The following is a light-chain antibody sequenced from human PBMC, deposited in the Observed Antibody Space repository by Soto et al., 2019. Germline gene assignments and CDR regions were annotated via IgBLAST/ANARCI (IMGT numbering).Light chain of an antibody. Sequence: DIVMTQSPDSLAVSLGERATINCKSSQTLLDSSNNKASLSWYQQKPGQPPKLLIYWTSTREFGVPDRFSGSGSGTDFTLTISSLQAEDVAVYYCQQYCNSPRTFGHGTKVEIK. V-gene: IGKV4-1*01. J-gene: IGKJ1*01. CDR1: QTLLDSSNNKAS. CDR2: WTS. CDR3: QQYCNSPRT.